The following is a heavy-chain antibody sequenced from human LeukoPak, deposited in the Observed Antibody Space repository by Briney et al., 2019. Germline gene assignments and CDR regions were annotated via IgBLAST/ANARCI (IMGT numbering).Heavy chain of an antibody. D-gene: IGHD5-24*01. V-gene: IGHV3-21*04. CDR1: GFTFSSYI. J-gene: IGHJ4*02. Sequence: GGSLRLSCAASGFTFSSYIMNWVRQAPGKGLEWVSSISSTSSYIYYADSVKGRFTISRDNAKNSLYLQMNSLRAEDMALYYCAKDSGWRRDGYNFDYWGQGTLVTVSS. CDR2: ISSTSSYI. CDR3: AKDSGWRRDGYNFDY.